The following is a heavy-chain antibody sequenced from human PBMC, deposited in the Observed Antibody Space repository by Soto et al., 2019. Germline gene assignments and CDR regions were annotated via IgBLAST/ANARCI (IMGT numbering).Heavy chain of an antibody. CDR1: GGTFSSYA. CDR3: AREGGGNWNDAYYFDY. D-gene: IGHD1-1*01. CDR2: IIPIFGTA. Sequence: QVRLVQSGAEVKKPGSSVKVSCKASGGTFSSYAISWVRQAPGQGLEWMGGIIPIFGTANYAQKFQGRVRIAADESTSTAYMGLSSRRSEDPAVYYWAREGGGNWNDAYYFDYWGQGTLVTVSS. J-gene: IGHJ4*02. V-gene: IGHV1-69*12.